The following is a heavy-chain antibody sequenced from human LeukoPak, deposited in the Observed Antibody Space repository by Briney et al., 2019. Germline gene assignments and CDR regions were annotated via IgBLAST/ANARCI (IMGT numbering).Heavy chain of an antibody. Sequence: GGSLRLSCAASGFTFNTFTMHWVRQTPGKGLEWVALISSDSVYKHYPDSLKGRFIISRDNSKNTLYLRMNSLSPDDTSVYYCAKVRSYYVLRAPFDYWGQGTLVTVSS. CDR1: GFTFNTFT. CDR3: AKVRSYYVLRAPFDY. CDR2: ISSDSVYK. V-gene: IGHV3-30*04. D-gene: IGHD3-10*02. J-gene: IGHJ4*02.